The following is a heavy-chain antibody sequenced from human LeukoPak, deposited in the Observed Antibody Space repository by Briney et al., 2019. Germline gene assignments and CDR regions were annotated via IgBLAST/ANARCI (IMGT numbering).Heavy chain of an antibody. Sequence: ASVKVSCKASGYTFTSYYMHWVRQAPGQGLEWMGIINPSGGSTSYAQKFQGRVTITADKSTSTAYMELSSLRSEDTAVYYCAREGDGDWRRYLDLWGRGTLVTVSS. CDR1: GYTFTSYY. CDR2: INPSGGST. D-gene: IGHD2-21*02. J-gene: IGHJ2*01. CDR3: AREGDGDWRRYLDL. V-gene: IGHV1-46*01.